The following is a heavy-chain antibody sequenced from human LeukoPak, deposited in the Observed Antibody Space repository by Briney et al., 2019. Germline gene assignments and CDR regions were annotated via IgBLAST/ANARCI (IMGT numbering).Heavy chain of an antibody. V-gene: IGHV1-69*01. D-gene: IGHD3-9*01. CDR3: ARELRDILTGYYWGY. CDR2: IIPIFGTA. Sequence: SVKVSCKASGGTFSSYAISWVRQAPGQGLEWMGGIIPIFGTANYAQKFQGRVTITADESTSTAYMELSSLRSEDTAVYYCARELRDILTGYYWGYWGQGTLVTVSS. CDR1: GGTFSSYA. J-gene: IGHJ4*02.